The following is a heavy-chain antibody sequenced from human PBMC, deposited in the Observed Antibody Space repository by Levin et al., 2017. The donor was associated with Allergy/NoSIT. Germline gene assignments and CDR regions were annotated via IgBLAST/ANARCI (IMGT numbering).Heavy chain of an antibody. CDR1: GFTFSSYG. Sequence: GGSLRLSCAASGFTFSSYGMHWVRQAPGKGLEWVAVISYDGSNKYYADSVKGRFTISRDNSKNTLYLQMNSLRAEDTAVYYCAKDPAAGKGEGSRYYYYYMDVWGKGTTVTVSS. V-gene: IGHV3-30*18. J-gene: IGHJ6*03. D-gene: IGHD6-13*01. CDR3: AKDPAAGKGEGSRYYYYYMDV. CDR2: ISYDGSNK.